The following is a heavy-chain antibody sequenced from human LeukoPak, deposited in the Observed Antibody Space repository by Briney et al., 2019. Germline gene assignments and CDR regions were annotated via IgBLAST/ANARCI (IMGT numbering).Heavy chain of an antibody. CDR2: INPSGGST. Sequence: ASVKVSCKASGYTFTSYYMHWVRQAPGQGLEWMGIINPSGGSTSYAQKFQGRVTMARDTSTSTVYMELSSLRSEDTAVYYCARASVITMIVVGAFDIWGQGTTVTVSS. CDR3: ARASVITMIVVGAFDI. V-gene: IGHV1-46*01. D-gene: IGHD3-22*01. J-gene: IGHJ3*02. CDR1: GYTFTSYY.